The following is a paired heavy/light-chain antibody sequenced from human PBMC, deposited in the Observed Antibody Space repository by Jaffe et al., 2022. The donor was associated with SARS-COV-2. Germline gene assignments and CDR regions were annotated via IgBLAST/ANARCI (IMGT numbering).Heavy chain of an antibody. D-gene: IGHD3-10*01. V-gene: IGHV4-39*01. CDR1: GDSISSSDYY. CDR2: IYYSGST. Sequence: QLQLQESGPGLVKPSETLSLTCTVSGDSISSSDYYWGWIRQPPGKGLEWIGSIYYSGSTYYNPSLKSRVTVSVDTSKSQFSLKVSSVTAADTAVYYCASEFYASRSRFDYWGQGTLVTVSS. CDR3: ASEFYASRSRFDY. J-gene: IGHJ4*02.
Light chain of an antibody. J-gene: IGLJ2*01. CDR1: SSDVGGYKS. V-gene: IGLV2-14*01. Sequence: QSALTQPASVSGSPGQSITISCTGTSSDVGGYKSVSWYQQHPGKAPKLMIYDVNNRPSGVSNRFSGSRSGNTASLTISGLQAEDGADYYCSSYTSSNTVILGGGTKLTVL. CDR2: DVN. CDR3: SSYTSSNTVI.